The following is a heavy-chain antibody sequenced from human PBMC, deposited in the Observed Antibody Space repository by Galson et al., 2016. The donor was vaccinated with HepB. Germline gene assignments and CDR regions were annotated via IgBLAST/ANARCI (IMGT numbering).Heavy chain of an antibody. V-gene: IGHV4-39*07. J-gene: IGHJ6*03. CDR2: INHSGST. CDR3: ARGDNPDYGDYASAYYYMDV. Sequence: ETLSLTCTVSGGSISSGDHYWSWIRQPPGKGLEWVGEINHSGSTNYNPSLKSRVTISVDTSKNQFSLKLSSVTAADTAVYYCARGDNPDYGDYASAYYYMDVWGKGTTVTVSS. D-gene: IGHD4-17*01. CDR1: GGSISSGDHY.